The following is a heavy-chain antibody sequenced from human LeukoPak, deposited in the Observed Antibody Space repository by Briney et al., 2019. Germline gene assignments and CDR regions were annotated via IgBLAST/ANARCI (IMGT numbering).Heavy chain of an antibody. CDR2: IYPGDSDT. Sequence: GESLKISCKGSGYSFTSYWIGWVRQMPGKGLEWMGIIYPGDSDTRYSPSFQGQVTISADKSISTAYLQWSSLKASDTAMYYCARGAIEYSSSSSWFDPWGQGTLVTVSS. V-gene: IGHV5-51*01. J-gene: IGHJ5*02. D-gene: IGHD6-6*01. CDR3: ARGAIEYSSSSSWFDP. CDR1: GYSFTSYW.